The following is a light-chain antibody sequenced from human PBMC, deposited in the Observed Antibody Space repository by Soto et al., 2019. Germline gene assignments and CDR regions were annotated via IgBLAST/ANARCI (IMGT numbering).Light chain of an antibody. CDR1: SSDVGRYDY. CDR2: DVN. V-gene: IGLV2-14*01. CDR3: TSFTTRSTFV. J-gene: IGLJ1*01. Sequence: QSVLAQPASVSGSPGQSITISCTGTSSDVGRYDYVSWFQQHPGKTPKLLIYDVNHWPSGASDRFSGSKSGNTASLTISGLQPEDEADYYCTSFTTRSTFVFGTGTKLTVL.